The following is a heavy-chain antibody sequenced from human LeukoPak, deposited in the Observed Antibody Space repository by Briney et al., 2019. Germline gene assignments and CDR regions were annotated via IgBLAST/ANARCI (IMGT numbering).Heavy chain of an antibody. J-gene: IGHJ6*02. CDR2: ISGSGGST. CDR1: EFTFSSYA. V-gene: IGHV3-23*01. Sequence: GGSLRLSCAASEFTFSSYAMSWVRQAPGKGLEWVSAISGSGGSTYYADSVKGRFTISRDNSKNTLYLQMDRLRAEDTSVYYCASGNSGSHYVEYYYGMDVWGQGTTVTVSS. D-gene: IGHD1-26*01. CDR3: ASGNSGSHYVEYYYGMDV.